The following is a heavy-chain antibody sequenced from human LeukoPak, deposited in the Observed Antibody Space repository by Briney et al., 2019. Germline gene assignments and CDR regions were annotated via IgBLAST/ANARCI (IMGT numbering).Heavy chain of an antibody. V-gene: IGHV1-69*05. J-gene: IGHJ4*02. D-gene: IGHD3-3*01. CDR2: IIPIFGTA. CDR1: GGTFSSYA. Sequence: SVKVSCKASGGTFSSYAISWVRQAPGQGLEWMGGIIPIFGTANYAQKFQGRVTITTDESTSTAYMELSSLGSEDTAVYYCARVRNADFGVAAYYFDYWGQGTLVTVSS. CDR3: ARVRNADFGVAAYYFDY.